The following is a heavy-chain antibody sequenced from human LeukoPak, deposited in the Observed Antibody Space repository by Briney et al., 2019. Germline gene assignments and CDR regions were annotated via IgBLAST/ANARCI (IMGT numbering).Heavy chain of an antibody. CDR1: GFTFNNAW. D-gene: IGHD4-17*01. V-gene: IGHV3-15*01. Sequence: GGSLRLSCAASGFTFNNAWMSWVRQAPGKGLGWFGRIKGKTDAGTTDHAAPVKGRFTISRDDSKNTLYLQMNSLKTEDTAVYYCTTDGDYGDGLRGDYWGQGTLVTVSS. CDR3: TTDGDYGDGLRGDY. CDR2: IKGKTDAGTT. J-gene: IGHJ4*02.